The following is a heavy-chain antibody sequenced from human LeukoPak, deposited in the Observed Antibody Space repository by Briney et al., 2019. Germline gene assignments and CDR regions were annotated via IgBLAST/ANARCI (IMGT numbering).Heavy chain of an antibody. CDR3: ARGSAYYYDSSGYYYYYGMDV. CDR2: MNPNSGNT. J-gene: IGHJ6*02. V-gene: IGHV1-8*01. D-gene: IGHD3-22*01. CDR1: GYTFTSYD. Sequence: ASVTVSCTASGYTFTSYDINWVRQATGQGLEWMGWMNPNSGNTGYAQKFQGRVTMTSNTSISTAYMELRSLRSEDTAVYYCARGSAYYYDSSGYYYYYGMDVWGQGTTVTVSS.